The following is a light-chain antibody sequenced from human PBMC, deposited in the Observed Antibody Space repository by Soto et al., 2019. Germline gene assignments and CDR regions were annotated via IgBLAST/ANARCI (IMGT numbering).Light chain of an antibody. CDR1: QSVTSNY. Sequence: EIVLTQSTGTLSLSPGERATLSCRASQSVTSNYLAWYQRKPGQAPRLLIYGASSRATGIPDRFSGSGSGTDFSLTISRLEPEDFAVYYCQQYGDSLLPFGGGTRVEMK. CDR3: QQYGDSLLP. J-gene: IGKJ4*01. CDR2: GAS. V-gene: IGKV3-20*01.